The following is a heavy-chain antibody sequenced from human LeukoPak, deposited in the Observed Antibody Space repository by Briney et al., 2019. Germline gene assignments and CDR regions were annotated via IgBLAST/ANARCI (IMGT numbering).Heavy chain of an antibody. J-gene: IGHJ4*02. D-gene: IGHD3-22*01. V-gene: IGHV3-9*01. CDR1: GFTFDDYA. CDR2: ISWNNNKI. Sequence: SLRLSCAASGFTFDDYAMHWVRQAPGKGLEWVSAISWNNNKIGYADSVKGRFTISRDNAKNSLYLQMNSLRAEDTALYYCAKGMFHDSSGYYSQPFGYWGQGTLVTVSS. CDR3: AKGMFHDSSGYYSQPFGY.